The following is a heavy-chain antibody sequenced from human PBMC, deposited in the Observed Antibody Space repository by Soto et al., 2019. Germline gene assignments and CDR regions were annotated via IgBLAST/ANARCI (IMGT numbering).Heavy chain of an antibody. V-gene: IGHV1-8*01. J-gene: IGHJ5*02. D-gene: IGHD3-10*01. Sequence: QVQLVQSGAEVKKPGAPVKVACKASGYTFTNFHINWVRQATGQGLEWIGWMNPNRGNTNFAQKFQGRVTMTRNTSISTAYLEVISLRSEDTAIYYCARDVPSGVRGVIANWLDPWGQGTLVTVSS. CDR1: GYTFTNFH. CDR2: MNPNRGNT. CDR3: ARDVPSGVRGVIANWLDP.